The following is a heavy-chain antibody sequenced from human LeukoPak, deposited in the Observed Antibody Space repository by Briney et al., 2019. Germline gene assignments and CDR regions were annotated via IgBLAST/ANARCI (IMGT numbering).Heavy chain of an antibody. V-gene: IGHV3-15*01. CDR3: TTDLGVTMIRGVIVY. Sequence: PGGSLRLSCTASGFTFSRYDMNWVRQAPGKGLEWVGRIKSKGDGETTDYAAPVKGRFSMSRDESKATMYLQMYSLEAEDTAVYYCTTDLGVTMIRGVIVYWGQGALVTVSS. J-gene: IGHJ4*02. D-gene: IGHD3-10*01. CDR1: GFTFSRYD. CDR2: IKSKGDGETT.